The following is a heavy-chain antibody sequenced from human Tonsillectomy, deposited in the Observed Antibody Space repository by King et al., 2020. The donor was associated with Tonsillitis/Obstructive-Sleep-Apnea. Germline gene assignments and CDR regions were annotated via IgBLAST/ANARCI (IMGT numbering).Heavy chain of an antibody. J-gene: IGHJ1*01. CDR3: ARETITSRYFQH. D-gene: IGHD1-7*01. Sequence: QLVQSGGGLVKPGGSLRLSCAASGFTYSSYSMNWVRQAPGKGLEWVSSITSTSSYIYYSDSVKGRFTISRDNAKNSLSLKMNSLRAEDTAVYYCARETITSRYFQHWGQGTLVTVSS. CDR1: GFTYSSYS. V-gene: IGHV3-21*01. CDR2: ITSTSSYI.